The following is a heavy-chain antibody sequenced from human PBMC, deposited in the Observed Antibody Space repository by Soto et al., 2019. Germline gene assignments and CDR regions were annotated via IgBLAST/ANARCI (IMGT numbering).Heavy chain of an antibody. Sequence: EVRLVQSGAEVKKPGESLTISCKGSDYTFPAYSMGWVRQLPGKGLEWMGIVNPGDAETRYRPSFQGQVTISAVKSISAAYLQWSSLKASDLDMYYSARPDCTNGGCYGFFDIWGQGTMVTVSS. CDR1: DYTFPAYS. D-gene: IGHD2-8*01. CDR3: ARPDCTNGGCYGFFDI. CDR2: VNPGDAET. J-gene: IGHJ3*02. V-gene: IGHV5-51*01.